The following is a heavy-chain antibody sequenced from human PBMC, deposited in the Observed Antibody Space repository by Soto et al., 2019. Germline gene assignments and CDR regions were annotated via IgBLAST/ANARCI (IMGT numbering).Heavy chain of an antibody. Sequence: GASVKVSCKASGGTFSSYAISWVRQAPGQGPEWMGGIIPIFGTANYAQKFQGRVTITADKSTSTAYMELSSLRSEDTAVYYCARDDLSAATYCSGGSCYRYWYFDLWGRGTLVTVSS. CDR1: GGTFSSYA. J-gene: IGHJ2*01. V-gene: IGHV1-69*06. D-gene: IGHD2-15*01. CDR2: IIPIFGTA. CDR3: ARDDLSAATYCSGGSCYRYWYFDL.